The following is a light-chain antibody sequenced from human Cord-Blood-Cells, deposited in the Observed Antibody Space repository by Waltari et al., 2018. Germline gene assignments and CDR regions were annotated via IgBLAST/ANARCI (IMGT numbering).Light chain of an antibody. Sequence: QSALTQPASVSGSPGQSITIPCTGTSSEVGGYNYVSWYQQHPGKAPKLMIYDVSNRPSGVSNRCSGSKSGNTASLTISGLQAEDEADYYCSSYTSSSTNYVFGTGTKVTVL. J-gene: IGLJ1*01. CDR2: DVS. V-gene: IGLV2-14*01. CDR1: SSEVGGYNY. CDR3: SSYTSSSTNYV.